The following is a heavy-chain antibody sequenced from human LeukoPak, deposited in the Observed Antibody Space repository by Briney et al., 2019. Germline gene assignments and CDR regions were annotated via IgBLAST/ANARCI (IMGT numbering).Heavy chain of an antibody. CDR2: IYRGGFT. Sequence: GGSLRLSCAASGFTVSDYYMNWVRQAPGKGLEWVSVIYRGGFTYYADSVKGRFTISRDNSKNTLYLQMNSLRAEDTAVYYCAKVGPYDYGDHEGSPRASTPTPYYFDYWGQGTLVTVSS. V-gene: IGHV3-53*01. J-gene: IGHJ4*02. D-gene: IGHD4-17*01. CDR3: AKVGPYDYGDHEGSPRASTPTPYYFDY. CDR1: GFTVSDYY.